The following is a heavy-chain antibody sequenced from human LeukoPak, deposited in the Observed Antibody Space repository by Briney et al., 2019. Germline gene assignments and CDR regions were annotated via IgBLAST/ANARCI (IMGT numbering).Heavy chain of an antibody. CDR3: MTIVQGVSSPGH. CDR1: GFTFNTYG. V-gene: IGHV3-30*02. Sequence: SGGSLRLSCAASGFTFNTYGMHWVRQAPGKGLEWVAYIVYDGINKYYADSVKGRFTLSRDNSKNTLYLQMNNLRAEDTAMYYAMTIVQGVSSPGHWGQGTLVTVSS. D-gene: IGHD3-10*01. CDR2: IVYDGINK. J-gene: IGHJ4*02.